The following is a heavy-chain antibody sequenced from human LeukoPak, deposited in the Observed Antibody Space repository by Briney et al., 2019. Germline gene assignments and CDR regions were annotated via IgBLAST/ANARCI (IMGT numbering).Heavy chain of an antibody. CDR1: GFTLSTYA. CDR3: AKSPRSAADNWFDP. J-gene: IGHJ5*02. Sequence: GGSLRLSCAAFGFTLSTYAMNWVRQAPGKGLEWVSGISAGGGSTYYADSVKGRFTISRDNSKNTLYLQMNSLTVEDTAVYYCAKSPRSAADNWFDPWGQGTLVTVSS. D-gene: IGHD6-13*01. CDR2: ISAGGGST. V-gene: IGHV3-23*01.